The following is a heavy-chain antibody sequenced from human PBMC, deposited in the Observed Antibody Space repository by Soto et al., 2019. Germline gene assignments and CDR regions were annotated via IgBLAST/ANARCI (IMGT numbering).Heavy chain of an antibody. V-gene: IGHV3-30*18. Sequence: TLSLSCAASGFTFSSYGMCWVRQAPRKGLVQEAVISYDGSNKHYADSVRGRFTISGDNSKNTLYLQMSSLRAEDTAVYYCAKDYYCGSSGYYWPLDYWGQGTLVTVSS. J-gene: IGHJ4*02. CDR2: ISYDGSNK. CDR1: GFTFSSYG. CDR3: AKDYYCGSSGYYWPLDY. D-gene: IGHD3-22*01.